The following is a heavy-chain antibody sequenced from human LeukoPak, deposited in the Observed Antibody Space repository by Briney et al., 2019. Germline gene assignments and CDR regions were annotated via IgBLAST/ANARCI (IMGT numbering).Heavy chain of an antibody. CDR2: IYYSGST. D-gene: IGHD2-15*01. J-gene: IGHJ4*02. Sequence: PSETLSLTCTVSGGSISSSSYYWGWIRQPPGKGLEWIGSIYYSGSTYYNPSLKSRVTISVDTSKNQFSLKLSSVSAADTAVYYCARAGEYCSGSSCYSSYFDYWGQGTLVTVSS. CDR3: ARAGEYCSGSSCYSSYFDY. V-gene: IGHV4-39*07. CDR1: GGSISSSSYY.